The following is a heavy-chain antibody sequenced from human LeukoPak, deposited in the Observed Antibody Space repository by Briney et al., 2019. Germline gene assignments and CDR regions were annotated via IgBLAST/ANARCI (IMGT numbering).Heavy chain of an antibody. CDR1: GGSISSYY. D-gene: IGHD6-13*01. J-gene: IGHJ6*03. V-gene: IGHV4-59*01. CDR2: IYYSGST. Sequence: SETLSLTCTVSGGSISSYYWSWIRQPPGKGLEWIGYIYYSGSTYYNPSLKSRVTISVDTSKNQFSLKLSSVTAADTAVYYCARGVRGQQLVYYYYYYMDVWGKGTTVTVSS. CDR3: ARGVRGQQLVYYYYYYMDV.